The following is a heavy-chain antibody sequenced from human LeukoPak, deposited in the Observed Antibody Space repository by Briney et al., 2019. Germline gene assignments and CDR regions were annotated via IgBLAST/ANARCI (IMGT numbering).Heavy chain of an antibody. V-gene: IGHV3-30*02. Sequence: GGSLRLSCAASGFTFSSYGMHWVRQAPGKGLEWVAFIRYDGSYKCYADSVKGRFTITRDNSKNTLYLQMSSLRAEDTAVYYCAKSELELTSPFDYWGQGSLVTVSS. CDR3: AKSELELTSPFDY. CDR1: GFTFSSYG. CDR2: IRYDGSYK. J-gene: IGHJ4*02. D-gene: IGHD1-7*01.